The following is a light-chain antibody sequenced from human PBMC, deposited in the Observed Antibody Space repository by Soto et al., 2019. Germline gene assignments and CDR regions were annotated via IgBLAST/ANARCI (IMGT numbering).Light chain of an antibody. Sequence: DIQMTQSPSALSASVGDSVTITCRGSQGISSWLAWYQQKPGKAPRLLIYKASSLASGVPSRFSGSGSGTEFTLTISSLQPEDVATYHCQQHTTFGQGTKVEI. J-gene: IGKJ1*01. CDR3: QQHTT. CDR2: KAS. V-gene: IGKV1-5*03. CDR1: QGISSW.